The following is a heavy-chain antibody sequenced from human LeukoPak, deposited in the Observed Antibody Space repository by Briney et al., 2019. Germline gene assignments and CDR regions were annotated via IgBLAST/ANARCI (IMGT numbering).Heavy chain of an antibody. J-gene: IGHJ5*02. CDR3: ARAGAPNGDYDSTTNWFDP. D-gene: IGHD4-17*01. Sequence: SETLSLTCTVSGGSISSYYWSWIRQPPGKGLEWIGYIYYSGSTNYNPSLKSRVTISVDTSKNQFSLKPSSVTAADTAVYYCARAGAPNGDYDSTTNWFDPWGQGTLVTVSS. CDR2: IYYSGST. V-gene: IGHV4-59*01. CDR1: GGSISSYY.